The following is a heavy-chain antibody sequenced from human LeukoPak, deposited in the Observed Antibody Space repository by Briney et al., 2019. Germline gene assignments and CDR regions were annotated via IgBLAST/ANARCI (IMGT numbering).Heavy chain of an antibody. V-gene: IGHV3-23*01. Sequence: GGSLRLSCAVSGFSVSSFGMSWVRQAPGKGLEWISAISLNGETTWYADSVKGRFTISRDNSKNTLYLQLTSLRAEDTAVYYCAKDAMKQQLVRGWFDPWGQGSLVTVSS. CDR2: ISLNGETT. D-gene: IGHD6-13*01. CDR3: AKDAMKQQLVRGWFDP. CDR1: GFSVSSFG. J-gene: IGHJ5*02.